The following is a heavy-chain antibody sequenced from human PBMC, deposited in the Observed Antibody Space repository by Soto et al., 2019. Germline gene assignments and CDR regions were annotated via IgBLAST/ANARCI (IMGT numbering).Heavy chain of an antibody. Sequence: LSLTCTVSGGSISSGGYYWSWIRQHPGKGLEWIGYIYYSGSTYYNPSLKSRVTISVDTSKNQFSLKLSSVTAADTAVYYCARSPYNWSGYYPLDYWGQGTLVTVSS. CDR2: IYYSGST. V-gene: IGHV4-31*03. J-gene: IGHJ4*02. CDR3: ARSPYNWSGYYPLDY. D-gene: IGHD3-3*01. CDR1: GGSISSGGYY.